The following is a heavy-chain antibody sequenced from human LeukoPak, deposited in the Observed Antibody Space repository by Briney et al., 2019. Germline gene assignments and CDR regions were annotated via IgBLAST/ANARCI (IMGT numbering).Heavy chain of an antibody. CDR3: ARRVGA. D-gene: IGHD1-26*01. Sequence: GGSLRLSCEASGFTFSSYEMTWVRQAPGKGLEWVSYISGSGSTMYYGDSVKGRFAISRDNAENSLYLQMNSLRAEDTAVYYCARRVGAWGQGTLVTVSS. CDR2: ISGSGSTM. J-gene: IGHJ5*02. CDR1: GFTFSSYE. V-gene: IGHV3-48*03.